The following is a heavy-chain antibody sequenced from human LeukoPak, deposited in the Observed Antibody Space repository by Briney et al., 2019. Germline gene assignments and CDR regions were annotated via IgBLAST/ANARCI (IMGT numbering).Heavy chain of an antibody. V-gene: IGHV3-30-3*01. D-gene: IGHD3-10*01. Sequence: GGSLRLSCAASGFTFSSYAMHWVRQAPGKGLEWVAVISYDGSNKYYADSVKGRFTISRDNSKNTLYLQMNSLRAEDTAVYYCARVSMVRGVSYNWFDPWGQGTLVTVSS. CDR2: ISYDGSNK. J-gene: IGHJ5*02. CDR3: ARVSMVRGVSYNWFDP. CDR1: GFTFSSYA.